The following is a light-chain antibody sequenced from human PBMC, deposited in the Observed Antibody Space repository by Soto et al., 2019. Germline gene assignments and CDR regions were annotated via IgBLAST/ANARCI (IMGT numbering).Light chain of an antibody. Sequence: QSVLTQPPSVSGAPGQRVTISCTGSSSNIGAGYDVHWYMQLPGTAPKRLIYGNTNRPSGVPDRFSGSKSGASASLAITGLQAEDEADYYCQDHDSSLPASVFGTGTKVTVL. CDR2: GNT. CDR1: SSNIGAGYD. V-gene: IGLV1-40*01. J-gene: IGLJ1*01. CDR3: QDHDSSLPASV.